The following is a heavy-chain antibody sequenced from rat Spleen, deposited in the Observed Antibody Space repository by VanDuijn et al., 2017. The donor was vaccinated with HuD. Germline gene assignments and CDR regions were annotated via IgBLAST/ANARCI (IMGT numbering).Heavy chain of an antibody. CDR2: ISTGGGNT. CDR1: GFTFSNYD. D-gene: IGHD1-12*02. J-gene: IGHJ2*01. Sequence: EVQLVESGGGLVQPGRSMKLSCAASGFTFSNYDMAWVRQAPTKGLEWVAYISTGGGNTYYRDSVKGRFTISRDNAKSTLYLQMDSLRSEDTATYYCTTDSYYDGTYYPGGFDYWGQGVMVTVSS. CDR3: TTDSYYDGTYYPGGFDY. V-gene: IGHV5-27*01.